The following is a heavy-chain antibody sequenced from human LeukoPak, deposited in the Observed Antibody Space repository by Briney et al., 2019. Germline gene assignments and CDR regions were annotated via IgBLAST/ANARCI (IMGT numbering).Heavy chain of an antibody. CDR3: ARDGSGSWFDY. CDR1: GYTFTSYG. V-gene: IGHV1-18*01. Sequence: ASVKVSCKASGYTFTSYGISWVRQAPGQGLEWMGRISAYNGDTNYAQKVQGRVTLTTDTSTSTAYMELRSLRSDDTALYYCARDGSGSWFDYWGQGTLVSVSS. CDR2: ISAYNGDT. J-gene: IGHJ4*02. D-gene: IGHD6-13*01.